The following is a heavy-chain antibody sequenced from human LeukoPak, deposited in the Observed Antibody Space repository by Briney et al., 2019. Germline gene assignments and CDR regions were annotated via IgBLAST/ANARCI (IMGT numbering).Heavy chain of an antibody. Sequence: SETLSLTCTVSGGSISSSSYYWGWIRQPPGKGLEWIGSIYYSGSTYYNPSLKSRVTISVDTSKNQFSLKLSSVTAADTAVYYCARPRVGTYPYDYWGQGTLVTVSS. CDR2: IYYSGST. CDR1: GGSISSSSYY. V-gene: IGHV4-39*01. J-gene: IGHJ4*02. CDR3: ARPRVGTYPYDY. D-gene: IGHD1-26*01.